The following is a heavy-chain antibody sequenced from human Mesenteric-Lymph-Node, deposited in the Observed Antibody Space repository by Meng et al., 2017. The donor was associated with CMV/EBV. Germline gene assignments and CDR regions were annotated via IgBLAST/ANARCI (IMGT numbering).Heavy chain of an antibody. CDR2: ISGGGYVT. CDR3: AKIDDLWGFDY. D-gene: IGHD2/OR15-2a*01. J-gene: IGHJ4*02. Sequence: TASGFTCGSYAGGWVRQAPGKGLEWVSAISGGGYVTYYADSVKGRFTISRDNSKKTAYLQMDSLRAEETAVYYCAKIDDLWGFDYWGQGTLVTVSS. V-gene: IGHV3-23*01. CDR1: GFTCGSYA.